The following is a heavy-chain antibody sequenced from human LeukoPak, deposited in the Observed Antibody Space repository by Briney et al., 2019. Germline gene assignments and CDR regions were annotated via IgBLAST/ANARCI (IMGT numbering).Heavy chain of an antibody. CDR3: ARGRSITLLRGVAMSDGFDI. CDR2: IDTSGSYI. J-gene: IGHJ3*02. Sequence: SGGSLRLFCTASGFTFTSYGMNWVRQAPGKGLEWVSFIDTSGSYIYYGDSLKGRVTISRDNAKNSLYLQMNGLRAEDTAVYYCARGRSITLLRGVAMSDGFDIWGQGAMVTVSS. CDR1: GFTFTSYG. D-gene: IGHD3-10*01. V-gene: IGHV3-21*01.